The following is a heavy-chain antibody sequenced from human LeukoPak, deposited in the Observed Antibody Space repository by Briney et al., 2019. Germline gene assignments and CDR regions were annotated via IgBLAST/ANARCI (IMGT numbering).Heavy chain of an antibody. J-gene: IGHJ4*02. V-gene: IGHV3-74*01. CDR1: GFTFSSYW. Sequence: GGSLRLSCAASGFTFSSYWMHWVRHAPGKGLVGVSRIKSDGITTDYADSVKGRFTISRDNAKNTLYLQMNSLRAEDTAVYYCAKGHYYDSSGYYLDYWGQGTLVTVSS. CDR3: AKGHYYDSSGYYLDY. D-gene: IGHD3-22*01. CDR2: IKSDGITT.